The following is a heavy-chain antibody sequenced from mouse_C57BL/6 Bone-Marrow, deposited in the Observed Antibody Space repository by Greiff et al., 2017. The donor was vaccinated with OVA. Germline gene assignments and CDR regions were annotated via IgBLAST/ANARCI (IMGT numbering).Heavy chain of an antibody. V-gene: IGHV3-5*01. J-gene: IGHJ3*01. CDR3: ARDGDYGYFFAY. CDR1: GISITTGNYR. D-gene: IGHD2-2*01. CDR2: IYYSGTI. Sequence: VQLKESGPGLVKPSQTVFLTCTVTGISITTGNYRWSWIRQFPGNKLEWIGYIYYSGTITYNPSLTSRTTITRDTPKNQFFLEMNSLTAEDTATYYGARDGDYGYFFAYWGQGTLVTVSA.